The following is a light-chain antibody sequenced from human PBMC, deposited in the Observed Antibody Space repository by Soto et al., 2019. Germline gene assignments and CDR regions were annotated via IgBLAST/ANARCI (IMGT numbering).Light chain of an antibody. J-gene: IGKJ3*01. Sequence: DIHMTQSPSSLFASVGDGVTISCRAGQTINDRLNWYQQKPGKAPKLLIFGGSFLQRGVPSRFSGSGSGTEFTLTINPVQSEDFATYYCQQSLRAPYTFGPGTKVDV. CDR3: QQSLRAPYT. CDR1: QTINDR. CDR2: GGS. V-gene: IGKV1-39*01.